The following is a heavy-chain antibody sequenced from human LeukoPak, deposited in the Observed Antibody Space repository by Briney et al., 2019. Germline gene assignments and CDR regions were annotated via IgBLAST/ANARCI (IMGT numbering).Heavy chain of an antibody. CDR1: GLTFSTYW. D-gene: IGHD5-24*01. V-gene: IGHV3-7*05. CDR3: ARDQGWQQFDY. J-gene: IGHJ4*02. Sequence: QAGGSLRLSCAASGLTFSTYWMSWVRQAPGKGLERVANIKEDGSERYYVASVKGRFTISRDNAKNSLYLQMNSLRAEDTAVYFCARDQGWQQFDYWGQGTLVTVSS. CDR2: IKEDGSER.